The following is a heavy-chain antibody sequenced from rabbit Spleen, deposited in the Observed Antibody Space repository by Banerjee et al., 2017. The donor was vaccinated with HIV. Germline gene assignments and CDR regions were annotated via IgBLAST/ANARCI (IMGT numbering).Heavy chain of an antibody. J-gene: IGHJ4*01. D-gene: IGHD1-1*01. CDR1: GFDFSSTYY. CDR3: ARDVGGYYYPSYFKL. V-gene: IGHV1S45*01. CDR2: IYPGSSGTT. Sequence: QQQLEESGGGLVKPEGSLTLTCKASGFDFSSTYYMCWVRQPPGKGLEWIGCIYPGSSGTTYYASWAKGRFTISKTSSTTVTLKMTSLTAADTATYFCARDVGGYYYPSYFKLWGPGTLVTVS.